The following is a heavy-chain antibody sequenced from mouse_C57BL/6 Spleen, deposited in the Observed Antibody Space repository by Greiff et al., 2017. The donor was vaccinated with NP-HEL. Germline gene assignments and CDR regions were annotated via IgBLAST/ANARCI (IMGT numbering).Heavy chain of an antibody. V-gene: IGHV1-64*01. CDR1: GYTFTSYW. D-gene: IGHD1-1*01. Sequence: QVQLQQPGAELVKPGASVKLSCKASGYTFTSYWMHWVKQRPGQGLEWIGMIHPNSGSTNYNEKFKSKATLTVDKSSSTAYMQLSSLTSEDSAVYYCARVGPLTTVVASHDYWGQGTTLTVSS. J-gene: IGHJ2*01. CDR3: ARVGPLTTVVASHDY. CDR2: IHPNSGST.